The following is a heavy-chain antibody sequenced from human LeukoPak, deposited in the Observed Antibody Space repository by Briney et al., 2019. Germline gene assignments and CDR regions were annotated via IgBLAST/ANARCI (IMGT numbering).Heavy chain of an antibody. CDR2: INHSGST. J-gene: IGHJ6*03. Sequence: PSETLSLTCAVYGGSFSGYYWNWIRQPPGMGLEWIGEINHSGSTNYNPSLRSRVTISVDTSKNQFSLKLSSVTAADTAVYYCARGDKYTSSWYPRGDYYYYMDVWGKGTTVTVSS. V-gene: IGHV4-34*01. CDR3: ARGDKYTSSWYPRGDYYYYMDV. D-gene: IGHD6-13*01. CDR1: GGSFSGYY.